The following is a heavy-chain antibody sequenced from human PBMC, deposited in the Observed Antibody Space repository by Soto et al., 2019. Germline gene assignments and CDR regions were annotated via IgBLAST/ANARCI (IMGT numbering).Heavy chain of an antibody. CDR2: LSGSGGTT. D-gene: IGHD3-10*01. J-gene: IGHJ4*02. V-gene: IGHV3-23*01. CDR1: GVTFSNYA. Sequence: LRLSCTVSGVTFSNYAMNWVRQAPGKGLEWVSSLSGSGGTTYYADSVKGRFIISRDNSKNTLYLLMNSLRAEDTALYYCAKQRADYGSGADTFYFDSWGQGALVTVSS. CDR3: AKQRADYGSGADTFYFDS.